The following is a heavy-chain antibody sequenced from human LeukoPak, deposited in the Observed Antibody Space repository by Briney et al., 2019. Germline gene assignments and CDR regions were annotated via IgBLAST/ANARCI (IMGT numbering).Heavy chain of an antibody. D-gene: IGHD3-9*01. CDR2: ISSSGGST. Sequence: GGSLRLSCAASGISFSSYAVTWVRQAPGKGLEWVSSISSSGGSTYYADSVRGRFTVSRDNSMNTLYLQMNSLRAEDTAVYYCAKSVTGYSTFDYWGQGTLVTVSS. CDR1: GISFSSYA. CDR3: AKSVTGYSTFDY. J-gene: IGHJ4*02. V-gene: IGHV3-23*01.